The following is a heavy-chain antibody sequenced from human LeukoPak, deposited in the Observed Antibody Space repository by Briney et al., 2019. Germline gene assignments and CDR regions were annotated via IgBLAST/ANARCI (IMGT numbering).Heavy chain of an antibody. V-gene: IGHV4-39*07. CDR2: IYYSGST. CDR3: ASPARVSRHFDY. J-gene: IGHJ4*02. D-gene: IGHD3-10*01. Sequence: SETLSLTCTVSGGSISSSSYYWGWIRQPPGKGLEWIGSIYYSGSTYYNPSLKSRVTISVDTSKNQFSLKLSSVTAADTAVYYCASPARVSRHFDYWGQGTLVTVSS. CDR1: GGSISSSSYY.